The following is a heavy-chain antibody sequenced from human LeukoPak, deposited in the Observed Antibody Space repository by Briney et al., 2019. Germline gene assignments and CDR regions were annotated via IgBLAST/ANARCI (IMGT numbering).Heavy chain of an antibody. Sequence: GGSLRLSCAASGFIFSNYGMNWVRQAPGKGLEWVSALSRNSDYIYYADSVGGRFTISRDNAKNSLYLQMNSLRADDTAVYFCARDLSFGAPVAFDIWGQGTMVTVSS. J-gene: IGHJ3*02. CDR2: LSRNSDYI. CDR3: ARDLSFGAPVAFDI. V-gene: IGHV3-21*01. CDR1: GFIFSNYG. D-gene: IGHD3-10*01.